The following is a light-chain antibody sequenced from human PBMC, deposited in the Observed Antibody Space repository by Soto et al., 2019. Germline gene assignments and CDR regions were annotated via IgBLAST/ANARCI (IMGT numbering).Light chain of an antibody. V-gene: IGKV1-5*03. CDR1: QTINSW. CDR3: QQYNNYWT. CDR2: RAS. Sequence: DIQMTQSPSTLSASVGDRVTITCRASQTINSWLAWYQQRPGKAPQLLIYRASSLQSGVPSRFSGSGSGTEFTLTISSLQPDDFATYYCQQYNNYWTFGQGTKVEIK. J-gene: IGKJ1*01.